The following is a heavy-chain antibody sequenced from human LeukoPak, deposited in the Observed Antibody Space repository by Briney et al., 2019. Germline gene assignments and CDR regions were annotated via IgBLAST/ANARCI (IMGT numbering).Heavy chain of an antibody. Sequence: PSETLSLTCAVYGGSFSGYYWSWIRQPPGKGLEWIGEINHSGSTNYNLSLKSRVTISVDTSKNQFSLKLSSVTAADTAVYYCARGSRLVRGVHNWFDPWGRGTLVTVSS. V-gene: IGHV4-34*01. CDR2: INHSGST. CDR3: ARGSRLVRGVHNWFDP. D-gene: IGHD3-10*01. J-gene: IGHJ5*02. CDR1: GGSFSGYY.